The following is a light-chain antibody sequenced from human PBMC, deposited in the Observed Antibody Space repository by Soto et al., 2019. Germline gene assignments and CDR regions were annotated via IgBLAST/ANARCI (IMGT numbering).Light chain of an antibody. CDR2: QSS. CDR3: QQYNNYPWV. CDR1: QSINNW. J-gene: IGKJ1*01. Sequence: IQMTQSPSTLSASVGDRVTITCRASQSINNWLAWYQQKPGKAPKLLIYQSSTLESGVPGRFSGSGSGTEFTLTITGLQSDDFDTYHCQQYNNYPWVFGQGTKVDIK. V-gene: IGKV1-5*03.